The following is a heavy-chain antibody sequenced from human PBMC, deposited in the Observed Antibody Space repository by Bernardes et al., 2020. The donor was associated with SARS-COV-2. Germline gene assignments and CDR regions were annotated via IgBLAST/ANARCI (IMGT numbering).Heavy chain of an antibody. J-gene: IGHJ4*02. CDR2: INPNSGGT. CDR1: GYTFTGYY. V-gene: IGHV1-2*04. CDR3: AREERSGWLAAGRPPDY. D-gene: IGHD6-19*01. Sequence: ASVKVSCKASGYTFTGYYMHWVRQAPGQGLEWMGWINPNSGGTNYAQKFQGWVTMTRDTSISTAYMELSRLRSDDTAVYYCAREERSGWLAAGRPPDYWGQGTLVTVSS.